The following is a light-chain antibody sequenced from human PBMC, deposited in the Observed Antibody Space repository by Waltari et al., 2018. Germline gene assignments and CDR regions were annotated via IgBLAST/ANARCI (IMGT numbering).Light chain of an antibody. Sequence: DIVMTQSPDSLAVSLGERPPINCKSSQSLSYSPINKTYLAWYQQKPGQSPKLLIYWASTRESGVPDRFGGSGSGTDFTLTISSLQAEDVAIYYCQQYYSTPPITFGQGTRLEIK. CDR3: QQYYSTPPIT. V-gene: IGKV4-1*01. CDR2: WAS. CDR1: QSLSYSPINKTY. J-gene: IGKJ5*01.